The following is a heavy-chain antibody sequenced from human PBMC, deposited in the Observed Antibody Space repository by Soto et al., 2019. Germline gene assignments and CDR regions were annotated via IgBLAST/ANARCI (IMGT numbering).Heavy chain of an antibody. J-gene: IGHJ4*02. CDR2: IYWDDDE. V-gene: IGHV2-5*02. Sequence: QITLKESGPTLVKPTQTLTLTCTFSGFSLSTRGVGVGWIRQPPGKALEWLALIYWDDDEGYSQSLKSRLTITKHTSKNQVVLTMTTMDPVDTATYYCAHRPRGYSYHFDYWGQGTLVTVSS. CDR3: AHRPRGYSYHFDY. CDR1: GFSLSTRGVG. D-gene: IGHD5-18*01.